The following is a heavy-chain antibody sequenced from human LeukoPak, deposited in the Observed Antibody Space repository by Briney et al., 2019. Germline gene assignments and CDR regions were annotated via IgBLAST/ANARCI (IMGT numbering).Heavy chain of an antibody. D-gene: IGHD1-1*01. CDR2: MDPSGSQK. CDR3: AIWTSGNY. V-gene: IGHV3-7*01. CDR1: GFTFNRSW. J-gene: IGHJ4*02. Sequence: GGSLRLSCAASGFTFNRSWMNWVRQAPGKGLEWVANMDPSGSQKRYVDSVRGRFIISKDNPGASLYLDMYSLRAEDTAIYYCAIWTSGNYWGQGTLVTVSS.